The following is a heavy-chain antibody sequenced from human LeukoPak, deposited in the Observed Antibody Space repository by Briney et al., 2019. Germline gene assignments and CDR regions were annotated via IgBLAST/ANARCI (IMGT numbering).Heavy chain of an antibody. CDR1: GGSISSYY. CDR2: IYYSGST. V-gene: IGHV4-59*01. Sequence: SETLSLTCTVSGGSISSYYWSWIRQPPGKGLEWFGYIYYSGSTKYNPSLKSRVTISVDASKTQFSPKLNSVTAADTAVYYCARGSRELYYFDYWGQGTLVTVSS. D-gene: IGHD1-7*01. J-gene: IGHJ4*02. CDR3: ARGSRELYYFDY.